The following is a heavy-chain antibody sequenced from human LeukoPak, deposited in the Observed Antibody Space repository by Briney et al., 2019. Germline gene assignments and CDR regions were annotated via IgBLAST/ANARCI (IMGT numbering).Heavy chain of an antibody. J-gene: IGHJ4*02. CDR1: GGTFSSYA. V-gene: IGHV1-69*13. D-gene: IGHD3-3*01. CDR3: ARSEHGRDFWSGYWVPTDFDY. Sequence: ASVKVSCKASGGTFSSYAISWVRQAPGQGLEWMGGIIPIFGTANYAQKFQGRVTITADESTSTAYMELSSLRSEDTAVYYCARSEHGRDFWSGYWVPTDFDYWGQGTLVTVSS. CDR2: IIPIFGTA.